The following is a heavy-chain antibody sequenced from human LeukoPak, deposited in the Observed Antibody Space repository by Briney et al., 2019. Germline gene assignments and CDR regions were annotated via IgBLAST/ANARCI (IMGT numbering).Heavy chain of an antibody. Sequence: PGRSLGLSCAASGFTFSSYAMHWVRQAPGKGLEWAASITYDGSTENYADSVKGRFTISRDNSENTLYLEMNSLGPEDTAIYCCAREKRGGYYPGYWGQGTLVTVSS. J-gene: IGHJ4*02. V-gene: IGHV3-30-3*01. CDR2: ITYDGSTE. CDR1: GFTFSSYA. D-gene: IGHD3-3*01. CDR3: AREKRGGYYPGY.